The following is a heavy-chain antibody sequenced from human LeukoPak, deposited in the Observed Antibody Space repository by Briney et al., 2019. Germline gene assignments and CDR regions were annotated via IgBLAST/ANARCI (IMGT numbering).Heavy chain of an antibody. CDR3: AKVRGTYSSGYFFDY. CDR1: GFTFDNYA. Sequence: GGSLRLSCAASGFTFDNYAMHWARQAPGKGLEWLSIISWNSGYIGYANSVKGRFTISRDNAKKSLDLQMNSLRAEDTAFYYCAKVRGTYSSGYFFDYWGQGTLVTVSS. D-gene: IGHD6-19*01. CDR2: ISWNSGYI. J-gene: IGHJ4*02. V-gene: IGHV3-9*01.